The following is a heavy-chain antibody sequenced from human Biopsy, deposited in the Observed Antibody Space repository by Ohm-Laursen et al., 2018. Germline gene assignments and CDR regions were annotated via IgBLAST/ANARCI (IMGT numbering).Heavy chain of an antibody. CDR2: IIPILRTT. CDR1: TGTFNSYG. CDR3: AREAIGYQLPCDD. J-gene: IGHJ4*02. Sequence: SVKVSCKTPTGTFNSYGIIWVRQAPGQGLEWMGRIIPILRTTAYAQTFLGRVTITADSPTSTVDMELTSLTSADTAVYFCAREAIGYQLPCDDWGQGTLVTVSS. D-gene: IGHD2-2*01. V-gene: IGHV1-69*11.